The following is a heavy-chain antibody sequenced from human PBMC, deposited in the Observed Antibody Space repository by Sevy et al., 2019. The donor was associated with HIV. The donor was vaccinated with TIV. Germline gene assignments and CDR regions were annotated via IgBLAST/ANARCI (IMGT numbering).Heavy chain of an antibody. Sequence: GGSLRLSCAASGFTFSSYSMNWVRRAPGKGLEWVSSISSSSNYIYYADSVKGRFTISRDNAKNSLYLQMNSLRAEDTAVYYCARGEVNYDSLIPIRTEGGYYYGMDVWGQGTTVTVSS. CDR3: ARGEVNYDSLIPIRTEGGYYYGMDV. J-gene: IGHJ6*02. D-gene: IGHD3-3*01. CDR1: GFTFSSYS. CDR2: ISSSSNYI. V-gene: IGHV3-21*01.